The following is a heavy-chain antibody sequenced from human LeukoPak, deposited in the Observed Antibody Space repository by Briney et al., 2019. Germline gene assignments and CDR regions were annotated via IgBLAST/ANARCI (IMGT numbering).Heavy chain of an antibody. J-gene: IGHJ4*02. Sequence: SETLSLTCTVSGGSISSYSLSWVRQPPGKGLEWIGYIYYSGSTNYNPSIKSRVTISVDTSKKQFSLQMSSVTAADTAVYYCAREGGSSDYYTAFDYWGQGTLVTVSS. D-gene: IGHD3-22*01. CDR2: IYYSGST. CDR3: AREGGSSDYYTAFDY. V-gene: IGHV4-59*01. CDR1: GGSISSYS.